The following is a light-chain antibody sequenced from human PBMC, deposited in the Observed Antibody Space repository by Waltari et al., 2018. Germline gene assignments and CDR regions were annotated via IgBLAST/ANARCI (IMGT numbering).Light chain of an antibody. CDR1: QYITGSW. J-gene: IGKJ4*01. Sequence: CRASQYITGSWITWDHQKPGQAPRLLIYAASTRDPGVPDRFSGSGSGTDFTLTISRLEPEDSAIYYCQQYDGSVVTFGGGTKVEIK. CDR2: AAS. V-gene: IGKV3-20*01. CDR3: QQYDGSVVT.